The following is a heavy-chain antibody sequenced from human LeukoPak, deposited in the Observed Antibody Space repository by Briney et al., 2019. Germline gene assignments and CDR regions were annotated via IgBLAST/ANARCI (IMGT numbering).Heavy chain of an antibody. Sequence: ASVKVSCKASGGTFSSYAISWVRQAPGQGLEWMGGIIPIFGTANYAQKFQGRVTITADESTSTAYMELSSLRSEDTAVYYCARGGTMVRGVRYSGWFDPWGQGTLVTVSS. CDR3: ARGGTMVRGVRYSGWFDP. J-gene: IGHJ5*02. V-gene: IGHV1-69*13. D-gene: IGHD3-10*01. CDR1: GGTFSSYA. CDR2: IIPIFGTA.